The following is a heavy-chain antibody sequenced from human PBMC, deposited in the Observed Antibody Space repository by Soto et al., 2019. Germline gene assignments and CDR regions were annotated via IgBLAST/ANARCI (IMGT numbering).Heavy chain of an antibody. V-gene: IGHV3-30-3*01. CDR2: ISSDGNSQ. CDR1: GFTITTYA. CDR3: ARDYGGY. J-gene: IGHJ4*02. D-gene: IGHD3-10*01. Sequence: ESGGGVVQPGRSLRLSCAASGFTITTYAMHWVRQAPGKGLEWVAVISSDGNSQFYADSLKGRFTISRDKSKNTVYLQISSLRPEDTAMYHCARDYGGYWGQGTQVIVSS.